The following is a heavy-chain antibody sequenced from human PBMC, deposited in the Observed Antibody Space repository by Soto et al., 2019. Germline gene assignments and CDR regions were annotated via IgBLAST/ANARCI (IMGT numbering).Heavy chain of an antibody. CDR1: GFTFSSYG. J-gene: IGHJ5*02. CDR2: IWYDGSNK. Sequence: QVQLVESGGGVVQPGRSLRLSCAASGFTFSSYGMHWVRQAPGKGLEWVAVIWYDGSNKYYADSVKGRFTISRDNSKNTLYMQMNSLRDEDTAVYYCARDPNSSGYYVWGSYPGFNWFDPWGQGTLVTV. CDR3: ARDPNSSGYYVWGSYPGFNWFDP. D-gene: IGHD3-16*01. V-gene: IGHV3-33*01.